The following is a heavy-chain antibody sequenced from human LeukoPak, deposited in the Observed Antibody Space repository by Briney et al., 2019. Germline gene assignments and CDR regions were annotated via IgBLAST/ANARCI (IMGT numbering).Heavy chain of an antibody. J-gene: IGHJ6*02. CDR2: ISGSGGST. Sequence: GGSLRLSCAASGFTFSSYAMSWVRQAPGKGLKWVSAISGSGGSTYYADSVKGRFTISRDNSKNTLYLQMNSLRAEDTAVYYCAKALDSSGYYPYYYGMDVWGQGTTVTVSS. CDR3: AKALDSSGYYPYYYGMDV. D-gene: IGHD3-22*01. CDR1: GFTFSSYA. V-gene: IGHV3-23*01.